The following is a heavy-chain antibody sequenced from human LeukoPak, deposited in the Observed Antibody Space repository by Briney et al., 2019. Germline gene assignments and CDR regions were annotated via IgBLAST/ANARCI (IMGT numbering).Heavy chain of an antibody. V-gene: IGHV3-30*04. CDR3: AKYGGATGHFDY. D-gene: IGHD1-26*01. CDR2: ISYDGSNE. J-gene: IGHJ4*02. CDR1: GFTFSSYV. Sequence: PGRSLRLSCAASGFTFSSYVMHWVRQAPGKGLEWVAIISYDGSNEYYADSVKGRFTISRDNSKDTLYLQMNSLRAEDTAVYYCAKYGGATGHFDYWGQGTLVTVSS.